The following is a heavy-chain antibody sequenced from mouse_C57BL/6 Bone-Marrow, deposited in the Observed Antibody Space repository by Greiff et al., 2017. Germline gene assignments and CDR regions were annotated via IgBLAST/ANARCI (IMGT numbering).Heavy chain of an antibody. D-gene: IGHD1-1*01. Sequence: VQLQQSGAELVRPGASVTLSCQASGYTFTDYEMHWVKQTPVHGLEWIGAIDPETGGTAYNQKFKGKAILTADKSSSTAYMELRSLTSEDSAVYYCTRAHYYGSSYDYWGQGTTLTVSS. J-gene: IGHJ2*01. CDR1: GYTFTDYE. CDR2: IDPETGGT. CDR3: TRAHYYGSSYDY. V-gene: IGHV1-15*01.